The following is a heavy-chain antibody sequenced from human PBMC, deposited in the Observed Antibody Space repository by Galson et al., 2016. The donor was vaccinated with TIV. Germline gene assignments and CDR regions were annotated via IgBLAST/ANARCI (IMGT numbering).Heavy chain of an antibody. V-gene: IGHV3-20*04. CDR3: ARQYYYDSTVTLEKYYFDY. CDR2: INGNDGTT. Sequence: SLRLSCAASGFTFDDYGMSWVRQAPGKGLEWVSGINGNDGTTGYADSVKGRFTISRDNAKNALYLQMNSLRAEDTALYYCARQYYYDSTVTLEKYYFDYWGRGTLVTVSS. D-gene: IGHD3-22*01. J-gene: IGHJ4*02. CDR1: GFTFDDYG.